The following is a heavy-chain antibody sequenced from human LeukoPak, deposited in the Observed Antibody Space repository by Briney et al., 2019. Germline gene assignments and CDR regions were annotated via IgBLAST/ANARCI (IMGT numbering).Heavy chain of an antibody. CDR2: INPNDGAT. D-gene: IGHD3-16*01. V-gene: IGHV1-46*01. CDR1: GYTFTMYY. J-gene: IGHJ6*03. Sequence: ASVKVSCKASGYTFTMYYIHWVRQAPGQGLEWMGMINPNDGATTYTQRFQGRVTMTRDMSTTTVYMDLRSLRSEDTSVYFGAREQTRALSASLGGLFASYHTYYYMDVWGRGTTVTVSS. CDR3: AREQTRALSASLGGLFASYHTYYYMDV.